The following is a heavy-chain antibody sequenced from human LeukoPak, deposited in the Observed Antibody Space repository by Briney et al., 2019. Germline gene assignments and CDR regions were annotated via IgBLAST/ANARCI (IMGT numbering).Heavy chain of an antibody. CDR1: GGSISSYY. CDR3: GRDSGTTGEVKFDP. V-gene: IGHV4-4*07. J-gene: IGHJ5*02. D-gene: IGHD3-10*01. CDR2: IHTSGTI. Sequence: SETLSLTCTVSGGSISSYYWSWIRQPAGTALEWFGRIHTSGTITYNPSLKSRVTMSVDTSKNQFSLKLSSVTAADTAVYYCGRDSGTTGEVKFDPWGQGTLVTVSS.